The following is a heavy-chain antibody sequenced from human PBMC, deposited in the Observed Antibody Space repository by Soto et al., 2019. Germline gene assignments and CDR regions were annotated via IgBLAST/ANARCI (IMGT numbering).Heavy chain of an antibody. CDR1: GFTFSSYG. V-gene: IGHV3-33*01. CDR2: IWYDGSNK. D-gene: IGHD1-1*01. J-gene: IGHJ6*02. CDR3: ARPTTGTTYYYYGMDV. Sequence: AGGSLRLSCAASGFTFSSYGMHWVRQAPGKGLEWVAVIWYDGSNKYYADSVKGRFTISRDNSKNTLYLQMNSLRAEDTAVYYCARPTTGTTYYYYGMDVWGQGTTVTVSS.